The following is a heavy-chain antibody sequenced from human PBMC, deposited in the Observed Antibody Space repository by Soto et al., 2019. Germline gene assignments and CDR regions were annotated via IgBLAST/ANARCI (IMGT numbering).Heavy chain of an antibody. CDR2: VTPYKADT. V-gene: IGHV1-18*04. Sequence: QAQLVQSGAEVKKSGASVRVSCKASGYTLTNYGVTWVRQAPGQGLEWLGRVTPYKADTNSAQNLQGRVTMATDTSTNTAYLELRSLRSDDTAVYFCVTVGPSNSGNLYDFDIWGQGTMVTVSA. CDR3: VTVGPSNSGNLYDFDI. D-gene: IGHD5-12*01. J-gene: IGHJ3*02. CDR1: GYTLTNYG.